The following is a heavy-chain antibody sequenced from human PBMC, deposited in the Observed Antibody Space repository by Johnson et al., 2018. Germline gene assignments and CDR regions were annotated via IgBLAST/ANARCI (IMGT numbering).Heavy chain of an antibody. CDR2: IKSKTDGGTT. CDR1: GFTFSNAW. J-gene: IGHJ3*02. D-gene: IGHD1-26*01. Sequence: VQLVQSGGGLVQPGGSLRLSCAASGFTFSNAWMSWVRQAPGEGMEWVGRIKSKTDGGTTEYAAPVKGRFTISRDDSKNTLYLQMNSLKTEDTAVYYCNTPTWEDDAFDIWGQGTMVTVSS. CDR3: NTPTWEDDAFDI. V-gene: IGHV3-15*01.